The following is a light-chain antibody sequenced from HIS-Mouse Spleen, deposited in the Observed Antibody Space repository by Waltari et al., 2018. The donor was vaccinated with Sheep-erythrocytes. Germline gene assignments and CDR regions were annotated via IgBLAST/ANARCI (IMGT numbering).Light chain of an antibody. V-gene: IGLV2-23*01. Sequence: QSALTQPASVSGSPGQSITISCTGTSSDVGSYNLVSWDQQHPGKAPKLIIYEGSKRPSGVSTRSSASNYGTPASLTISGLQAEDEADYYCCSYAGSSTPWVFGGGTKLTVL. CDR2: EGS. J-gene: IGLJ3*02. CDR3: CSYAGSSTPWV. CDR1: SSDVGSYNL.